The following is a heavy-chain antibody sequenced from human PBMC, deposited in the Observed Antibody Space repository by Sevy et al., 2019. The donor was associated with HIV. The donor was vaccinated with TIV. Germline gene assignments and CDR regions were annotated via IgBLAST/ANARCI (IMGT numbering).Heavy chain of an antibody. D-gene: IGHD6-19*01. Sequence: ASVKVSCKASGYTFTSYYMHWVRQAPGQGLEWMGIINPSGGSTSYAQKFQGRVTMTRDTSTSTVYMELSSLRSEDTAVYYCARGGYSSGSQGYYYYGMDVWGQGTTVTVSS. CDR3: ARGGYSSGSQGYYYYGMDV. V-gene: IGHV1-46*01. J-gene: IGHJ6*02. CDR2: INPSGGST. CDR1: GYTFTSYY.